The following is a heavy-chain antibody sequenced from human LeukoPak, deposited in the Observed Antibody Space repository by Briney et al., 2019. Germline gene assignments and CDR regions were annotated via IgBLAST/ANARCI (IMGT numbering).Heavy chain of an antibody. CDR2: IYYSGST. CDR3: ARHGRDIVATPAFDY. J-gene: IGHJ4*02. V-gene: IGHV4-59*08. Sequence: PSETLSLTCTVSGGSISSYYWSWIRQPPGKGLEWIGYIYYSGSTNYNPSLKSRVTISVDTSKNQFSLKLSSVTAADTAVYYCARHGRDIVATPAFDYWGQGTLVTVSS. CDR1: GGSISSYY. D-gene: IGHD5-12*01.